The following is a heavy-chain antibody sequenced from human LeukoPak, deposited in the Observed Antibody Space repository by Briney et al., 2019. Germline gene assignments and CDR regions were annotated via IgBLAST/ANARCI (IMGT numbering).Heavy chain of an antibody. Sequence: ASVKVSCKASGGTFSSYAISWVRQAPGQGLEWMGGIIPIFGTANYAQKFQGRVTITADKSTSTAYMELSSLRSEDTAFYYCATDHSMANTAWWFDPWAQGTLVTVSS. J-gene: IGHJ5*02. CDR3: ATDHSMANTAWWFDP. CDR1: GGTFSSYA. D-gene: IGHD5-24*01. V-gene: IGHV1-69*06. CDR2: IIPIFGTA.